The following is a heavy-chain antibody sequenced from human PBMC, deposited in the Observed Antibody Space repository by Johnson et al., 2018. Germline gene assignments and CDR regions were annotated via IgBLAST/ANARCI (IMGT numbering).Heavy chain of an antibody. CDR3: ARDPRTCCSGGSCYSKDAFDI. V-gene: IGHV3-66*02. D-gene: IGHD2-15*01. CDR2: IYSGGST. CDR1: GFIVSSNY. Sequence: EVQLVESGGGLVQPGGSLRLSCAASGFIVSSNYMSWVRQAPGKGLEWVSIIYSGGSTNYADSVKGRFIISRDNFKNTLYLQMNTLRAEDTAVDYCARDPRTCCSGGSCYSKDAFDIWGQGTMVTVAS. J-gene: IGHJ3*02.